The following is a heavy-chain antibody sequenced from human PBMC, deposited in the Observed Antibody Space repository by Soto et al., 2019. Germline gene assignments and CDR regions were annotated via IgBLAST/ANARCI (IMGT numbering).Heavy chain of an antibody. Sequence: GGSLKLSCAASGFTVSSNYMSWVRQAPGKGLEWVSVIYSGGSTYYADSVMGRFTISRDNSKNTLYLQMNSLRAEDKAVNYCARAPNSFRDDILTGLIDYWGQGTLVTVSS. CDR1: GFTVSSNY. CDR3: ARAPNSFRDDILTGLIDY. V-gene: IGHV3-66*01. J-gene: IGHJ4*02. CDR2: IYSGGST. D-gene: IGHD3-9*01.